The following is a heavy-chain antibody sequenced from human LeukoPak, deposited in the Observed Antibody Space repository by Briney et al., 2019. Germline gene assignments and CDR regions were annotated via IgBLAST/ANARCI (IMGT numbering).Heavy chain of an antibody. J-gene: IGHJ4*02. V-gene: IGHV4-59*08. D-gene: IGHD2-15*01. CDR1: GGSIRPYY. CDR2: IFHTGGT. CDR3: ARLGFCRGDNCLDDY. Sequence: PSETLPLTCTVSGGSIRPYYWSWMRQPPGKGPEYVGYIFHTGGTNYNPSLGSRVTVSLDTSKNQFSLKLSSVTAADTAVYYCARLGFCRGDNCLDDYWGQGTLVTVSS.